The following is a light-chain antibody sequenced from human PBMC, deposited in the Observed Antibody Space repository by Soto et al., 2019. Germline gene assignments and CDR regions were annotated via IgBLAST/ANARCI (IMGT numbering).Light chain of an antibody. CDR1: SSDVGGYNY. CDR3: SSYTSSSTPVV. CDR2: DVS. V-gene: IGLV2-14*01. J-gene: IGLJ2*01. Sequence: QSALTQPASVSGSPGQSITISCTGTSSDVGGYNYVSWYQQHPGKAPKLMVFDVSNRPSGASNRFSGSKSGNTASLTISGLQAEDEADYSCSSYTSSSTPVVFGGGTKLTVL.